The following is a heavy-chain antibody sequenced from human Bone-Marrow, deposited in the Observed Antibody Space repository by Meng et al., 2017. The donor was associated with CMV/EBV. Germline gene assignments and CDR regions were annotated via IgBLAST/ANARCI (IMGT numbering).Heavy chain of an antibody. CDR3: ARDLSNYFDI. CDR1: GFSFSSYG. D-gene: IGHD4/OR15-4a*01. Sequence: GESLKISCAASGFSFSSYGMSWVRQAPGKGLEWVSGINWNGGSTGYADSVKGRFTISRDNAKNSLYLQMNSLRAEDTALYYCARDLSNYFDIWGQGTMVTVSS. J-gene: IGHJ3*02. V-gene: IGHV3-20*04. CDR2: INWNGGST.